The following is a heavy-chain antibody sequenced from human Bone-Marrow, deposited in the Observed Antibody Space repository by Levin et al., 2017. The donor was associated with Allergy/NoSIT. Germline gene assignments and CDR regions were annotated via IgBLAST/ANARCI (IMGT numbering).Heavy chain of an antibody. CDR1: GFTFSSYS. D-gene: IGHD3-22*01. J-gene: IGHJ4*02. CDR3: ARDLFYDSSDYYEGRLGY. Sequence: GGSLRLSCAASGFTFSSYSMNWVRQAPGKGLEWVSYISNSRSTIYYADSVKGRFTISRDNAKNSLHLQMDSLRDEDTAVYYCARDLFYDSSDYYEGRLGYWGQGTLVTVSS. CDR2: ISNSRSTI. V-gene: IGHV3-48*02.